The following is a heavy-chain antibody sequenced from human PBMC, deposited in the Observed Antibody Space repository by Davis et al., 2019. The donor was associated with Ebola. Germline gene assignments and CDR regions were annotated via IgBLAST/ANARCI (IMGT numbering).Heavy chain of an antibody. V-gene: IGHV4-39*01. CDR3: ARLRDYYDGSGYAFDI. CDR2: IYHDGST. D-gene: IGHD3-22*01. J-gene: IGHJ3*02. Sequence: SETLSLTCTVSGGSISSSTYYWGWIRQPPGKGLEWIGYIYHDGSTYYNPSFGSRVTIYIDTSKNQFSLRLTSETAADTAIYYCARLRDYYDGSGYAFDIWGQGTMVSVSS. CDR1: GGSISSSTYY.